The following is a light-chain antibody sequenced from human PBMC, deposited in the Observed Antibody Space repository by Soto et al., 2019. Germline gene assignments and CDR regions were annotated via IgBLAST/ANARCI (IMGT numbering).Light chain of an antibody. Sequence: EIVMTQSPATLSVSPGERATLSCRASQSVSSNLAWYQQKPGQAPRLLIYVSSTRATGIPARFGGSGSGTEFTLTISRLLSEDFAVYYCQQYNNWPQTFGQGTQVYIK. J-gene: IGKJ1*01. CDR3: QQYNNWPQT. CDR1: QSVSSN. CDR2: VSS. V-gene: IGKV3-15*01.